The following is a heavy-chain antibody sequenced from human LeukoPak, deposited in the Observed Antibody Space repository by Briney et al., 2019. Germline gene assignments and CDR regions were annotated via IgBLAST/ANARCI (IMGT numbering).Heavy chain of an antibody. J-gene: IGHJ4*02. Sequence: GGSLRLSCAASGFTFSSYSMNWVRQAPGKGLEWVSSISSSSSYIYYADSVKGRFTVSRDNAKNSLYLQMNSLRAEDTAVYYCARSRRSGSYYKGLAYYFDYWGQGTLVTVPS. V-gene: IGHV3-21*01. CDR1: GFTFSSYS. D-gene: IGHD3-10*01. CDR2: ISSSSSYI. CDR3: ARSRRSGSYYKGLAYYFDY.